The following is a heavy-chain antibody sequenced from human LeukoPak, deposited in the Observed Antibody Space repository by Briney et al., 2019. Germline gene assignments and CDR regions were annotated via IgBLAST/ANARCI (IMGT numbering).Heavy chain of an antibody. V-gene: IGHV4-4*07. CDR1: GGSISSYY. D-gene: IGHD2-2*01. Sequence: PSETLSLTCTVSGGSISSYYWSWIRQPAGKGLEWIGRIYTSGSTNYNPSLKSRVTMSVDTSKNQFSLNLNSVTAADTAVYYCASGVGGYCSSTSCPERYYYYYYMDVWGKGTTVTVSS. CDR2: IYTSGST. CDR3: ASGVGGYCSSTSCPERYYYYYYMDV. J-gene: IGHJ6*03.